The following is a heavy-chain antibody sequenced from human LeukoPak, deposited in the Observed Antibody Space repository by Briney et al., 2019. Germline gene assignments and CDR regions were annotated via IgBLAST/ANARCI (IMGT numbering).Heavy chain of an antibody. CDR1: GDSVSSNSAA. CDR2: TYYRSKWYN. V-gene: IGHV6-1*01. Sequence: SQTLSLTCAISGDSVSSNSAAWNWIRQSPSRGLEWLGRTYYRSKWYNDYAVSVKSRITINPDTSKNQFPLQLNSVTPEDTAVYYCARVAAVGMDNWFDPWGQGTLVTVSS. D-gene: IGHD6-13*01. J-gene: IGHJ5*02. CDR3: ARVAAVGMDNWFDP.